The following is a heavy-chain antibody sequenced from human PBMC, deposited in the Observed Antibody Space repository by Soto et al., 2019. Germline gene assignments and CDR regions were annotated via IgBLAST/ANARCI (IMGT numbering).Heavy chain of an antibody. CDR3: ARTYDSNGYANEFDS. CDR1: VRSINSYY. Sequence: PSETLSLTCNVSVRSINSYYWSLVRQPPGKGLEWIGYIYDSGITSYNPSLKSRVTMSADTSKNQFSLKLTSVTGADTAVYYCARTYDSNGYANEFDSWGQGMMVTVSS. D-gene: IGHD3-22*01. J-gene: IGHJ4*02. CDR2: IYDSGIT. V-gene: IGHV4-59*01.